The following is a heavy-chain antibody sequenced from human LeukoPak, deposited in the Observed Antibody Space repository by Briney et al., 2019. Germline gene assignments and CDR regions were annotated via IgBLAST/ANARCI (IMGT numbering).Heavy chain of an antibody. CDR2: IYTSGST. J-gene: IGHJ3*02. CDR1: GGSISSYY. Sequence: SETLSLTCTVSGGSISSYYWSWIRQPAGKGLEWIGRIYTSGSTNYNPSLKSRVTISVDTSKNQFSLKLSSVTAADTAVYYCARVYDFWSGLEAHDAFDIWGQGTMVTVSS. V-gene: IGHV4-4*07. CDR3: ARVYDFWSGLEAHDAFDI. D-gene: IGHD3-3*01.